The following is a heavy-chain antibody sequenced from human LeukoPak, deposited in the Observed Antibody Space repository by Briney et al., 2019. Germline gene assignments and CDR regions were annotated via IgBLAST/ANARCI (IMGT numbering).Heavy chain of an antibody. V-gene: IGHV4-39*01. D-gene: IGHD3-10*02. CDR3: ASSLMFGAPAIDFDC. CDR1: GGSISSSSYY. CDR2: IYYSGST. Sequence: PSETLSLTCTVSGGSISSSSYYWGWIRQPPGKGLEWIGNIYYSGSTYYNPSLKSRVTISVDTSKNQFSLKLSSVTAADTAGYYCASSLMFGAPAIDFDCWGQGAMVTVSS. J-gene: IGHJ4*02.